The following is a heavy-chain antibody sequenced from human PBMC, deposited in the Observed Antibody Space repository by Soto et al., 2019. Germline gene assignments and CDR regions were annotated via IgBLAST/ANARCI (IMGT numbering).Heavy chain of an antibody. CDR3: ARWSYLDY. J-gene: IGHJ4*02. CDR2: ISGSDGKT. CDR1: GFSFGSYA. D-gene: IGHD3-3*01. V-gene: IGHV3-23*01. Sequence: DVQLWESGGGLVQPGGPLRLSCAASGFSFGSYALSWVRQAPGKGLEWVSTISGSDGKTFYADSVKGRFSISRDTSQNTLYLQMNSLRADDTAIYYCARWSYLDYWGQGTRVTVSS.